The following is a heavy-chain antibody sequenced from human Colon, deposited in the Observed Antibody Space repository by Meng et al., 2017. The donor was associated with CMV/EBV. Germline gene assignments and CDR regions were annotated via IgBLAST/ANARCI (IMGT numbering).Heavy chain of an antibody. V-gene: IGHV3-30*04. CDR3: TRTPVLAPVDTPYYFEY. CDR2: ISYDGGNK. D-gene: IGHD2-15*01. Sequence: GESLKISCAASGFPFSDFPMHWVRQAPGKGLEWVAVISYDGGNKYYADSVKGRFTISRDISEKTVYLQMNSLRDEDTGVYYCTRTPVLAPVDTPYYFEYWGQGTLVTVSS. J-gene: IGHJ4*02. CDR1: GFPFSDFP.